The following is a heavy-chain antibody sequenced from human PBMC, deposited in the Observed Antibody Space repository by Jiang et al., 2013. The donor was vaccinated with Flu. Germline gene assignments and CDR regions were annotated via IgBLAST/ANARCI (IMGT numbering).Heavy chain of an antibody. V-gene: IGHV3-30-3*01. CDR1: FSSYA. CDR2: ISYDGSNK. J-gene: IGHJ2*01. Sequence: FSSYAMHWVRQAPGKGLEWVAVISYDGSNKYYADSVKGRFTISRDNSKNTLYLQMNSLRAEDTAVYYCARSRDGYNFSLWGRGALVTVSS. D-gene: IGHD5-24*01. CDR3: ARSRDGYNFSL.